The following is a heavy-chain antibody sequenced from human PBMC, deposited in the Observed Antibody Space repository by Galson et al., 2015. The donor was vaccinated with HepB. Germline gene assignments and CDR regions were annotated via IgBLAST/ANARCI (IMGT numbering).Heavy chain of an antibody. CDR2: IKSKTDGGTT. CDR3: TTNEGYYYDSSGYYY. J-gene: IGHJ4*02. V-gene: IGHV3-15*01. Sequence: SLRLSCAASGFTFSEAWMSWVRQAPGKGLEWVGRIKSKTDGGTTDYAAPVKGRFTISRDDSKNTLYLQMNSLKTEDTAVYYCTTNEGYYYDSSGYYYWGQGTLVTVSS. CDR1: GFTFSEAW. D-gene: IGHD3-22*01.